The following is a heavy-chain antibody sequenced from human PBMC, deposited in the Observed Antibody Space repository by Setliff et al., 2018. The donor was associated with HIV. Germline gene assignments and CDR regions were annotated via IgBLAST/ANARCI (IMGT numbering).Heavy chain of an antibody. D-gene: IGHD3-10*01. Sequence: SETLSLTCTVSGGFISSSSYYWGWIRQPPGKGLEWIGSIFNDGRTYYNPSLKSRITIPMDTSTNQFSLKLSSVTAADTAAYFCARHFPSISLFFGDPGPFDRWGQGALVTVSS. CDR3: ARHFPSISLFFGDPGPFDR. CDR1: GGFISSSSYY. J-gene: IGHJ4*02. V-gene: IGHV4-39*01. CDR2: IFNDGRT.